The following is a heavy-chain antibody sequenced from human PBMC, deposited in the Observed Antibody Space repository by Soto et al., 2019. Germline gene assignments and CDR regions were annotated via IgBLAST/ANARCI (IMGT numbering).Heavy chain of an antibody. Sequence: QVQLQESGPGLVKPSQTLSLTCTVSGGSISSVGYYWNWIRQHPGKGLEWIGYIYYIGSTYYHQSLKSRVTISLDTSKNQFSLTLSSVTAADTAVYYCARSVFPWGQGTLVTVSS. V-gene: IGHV4-31*03. CDR1: GGSISSVGYY. J-gene: IGHJ5*02. CDR2: IYYIGST. CDR3: ARSVFP.